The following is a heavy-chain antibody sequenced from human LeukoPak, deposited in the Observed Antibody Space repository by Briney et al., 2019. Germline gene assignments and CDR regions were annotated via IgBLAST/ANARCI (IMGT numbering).Heavy chain of an antibody. J-gene: IGHJ4*02. CDR1: GFTFSAFE. V-gene: IGHV3-48*03. Sequence: PGGSLRLSCAASGFTFSAFEMNWVRQAPGKGLEWLSYISASGGTTLYADSVKGRFTISRDNAKNSMYLQMNSLRVEDTAVYYCVRVYCSSTSCSDYFDYWGQGSLVTVSS. CDR2: ISASGGTT. CDR3: VRVYCSSTSCSDYFDY. D-gene: IGHD2-2*01.